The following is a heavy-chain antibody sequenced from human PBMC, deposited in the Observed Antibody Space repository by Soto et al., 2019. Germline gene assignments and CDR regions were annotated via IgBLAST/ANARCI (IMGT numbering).Heavy chain of an antibody. CDR1: GYTFTSYD. Sequence: QVQLVQSGAEVKKPGASVKVSCKASGYTFTSYDINWVRQATGQGLEWMGWMNPNSGNTGYAQKFQGRVTMTRNTSISTAYMELSSLRSEDTAVYYCARQPFGSSGYRYYFDYWGQGTLVTVSS. CDR3: ARQPFGSSGYRYYFDY. V-gene: IGHV1-8*01. J-gene: IGHJ4*02. D-gene: IGHD3-22*01. CDR2: MNPNSGNT.